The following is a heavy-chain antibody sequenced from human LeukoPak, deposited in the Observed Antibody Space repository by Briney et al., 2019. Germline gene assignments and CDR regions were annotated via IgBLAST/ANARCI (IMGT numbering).Heavy chain of an antibody. Sequence: GSLRLSCAASTFSFSTYAMHWIRQPPGKGLEWIGEINHSGSTNYNPSLKSRVTISVDTSKNQFSLKLSSVTAADTAVYYCARVGTTRDYWGQGTLVTVSS. D-gene: IGHD1-1*01. CDR1: TFSFSTYA. J-gene: IGHJ4*02. V-gene: IGHV4-34*01. CDR3: ARVGTTRDY. CDR2: INHSGST.